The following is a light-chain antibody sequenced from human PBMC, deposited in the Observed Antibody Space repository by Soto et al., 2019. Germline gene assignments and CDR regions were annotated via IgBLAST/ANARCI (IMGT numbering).Light chain of an antibody. CDR1: NSNIGNNY. CDR2: ENA. Sequence: QSVLTQPPSVSAAPGQKVTISCSGSNSNIGNNYVYWYQQFPGAAPKLLMYENAKRASGIPDRFSGSKSGTAATLAITGIQTGDEADYYCGTWDSGLSGFVFGTGNKVTVL. J-gene: IGLJ1*01. V-gene: IGLV1-51*02. CDR3: GTWDSGLSGFV.